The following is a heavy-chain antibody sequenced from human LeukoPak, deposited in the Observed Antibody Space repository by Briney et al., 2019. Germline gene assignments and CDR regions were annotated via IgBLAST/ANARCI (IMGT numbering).Heavy chain of an antibody. J-gene: IGHJ3*02. Sequence: SQTLSLTCTVSGGSISSGSYYWSWIRQPAGKGLVWIGRIYTSGSTNYNPSLRSRVTISVDTSKNQFSLKLSSVTAADTAVYYCARGFYGDYVGVYAFDIWGQGTMVAVSS. V-gene: IGHV4-61*02. D-gene: IGHD4-17*01. CDR1: GGSISSGSYY. CDR3: ARGFYGDYVGVYAFDI. CDR2: IYTSGST.